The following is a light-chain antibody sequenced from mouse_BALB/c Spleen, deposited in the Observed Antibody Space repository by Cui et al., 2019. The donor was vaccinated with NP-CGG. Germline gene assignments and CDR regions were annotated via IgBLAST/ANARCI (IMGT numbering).Light chain of an antibody. CDR3: ALWYSNHWV. Sequence: QPFVTQESALTTSPGETVTLTCRSSTGAVTTSNYANWVQEKPDHLFTGLIGGTNNRVPGVPARFSGSLIGDKAALTITGAQTEDEAMYFCALWYSNHWVFGGGTKLTVL. V-gene: IGLV1*01. CDR2: GTN. CDR1: TGAVTTSNY. J-gene: IGLJ1*01.